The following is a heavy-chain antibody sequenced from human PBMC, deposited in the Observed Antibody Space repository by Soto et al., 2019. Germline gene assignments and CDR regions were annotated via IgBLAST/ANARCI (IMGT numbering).Heavy chain of an antibody. V-gene: IGHV1-2*02. CDR2: IDTDCGDT. CDR3: ARSHSVYYYYGMDA. CDR1: RYTFTGYY. Sequence: VQSGTEMKTPGASVKVTSKTSRYTFTGYYMYWLRQAPGRGIEWMGWIDTDCGDTNYVQKFQGRVTMTRDTSSATAYLEVSGLRRDDTAIYYCARSHSVYYYYGMDAWGQGTAVSVSS. J-gene: IGHJ6*02.